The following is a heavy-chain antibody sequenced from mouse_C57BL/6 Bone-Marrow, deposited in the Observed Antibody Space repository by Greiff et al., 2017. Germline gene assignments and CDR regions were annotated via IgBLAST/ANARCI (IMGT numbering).Heavy chain of an antibody. CDR2: IRSKSNNYAT. J-gene: IGHJ1*03. V-gene: IGHV10-1*01. D-gene: IGHD2-5*01. CDR3: VREGGYSNYVPWFFDV. Sequence: EVKLMESGGGLVQPKGSLKLSCAASGFSFNTYAMNWVRQAPGKGLEWVARIRSKSNNYATYYAASVKDRCTISRDDSDSMLYLQMNNMKTEDTAMYYCVREGGYSNYVPWFFDVWGTGTTVTVSS. CDR1: GFSFNTYA.